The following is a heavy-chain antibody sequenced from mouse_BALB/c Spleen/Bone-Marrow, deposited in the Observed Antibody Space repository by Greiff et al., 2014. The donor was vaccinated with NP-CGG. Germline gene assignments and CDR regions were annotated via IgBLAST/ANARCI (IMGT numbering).Heavy chain of an antibody. CDR2: INPYNDCT. CDR1: GYTFTSYV. Sequence: VQLQQSGPELVKPGASVKMSCKASGYTFTSYVMHWVKQKPGQGLEWIGYINPYNDCTKYNEKFKGKATLTSDKSSSTAYMELSSLTSEDSAVYYGARKVWYYAIDYWGQGTSVTVSS. CDR3: ARKVWYYAIDY. J-gene: IGHJ4*01. D-gene: IGHD2-10*02. V-gene: IGHV1-14*01.